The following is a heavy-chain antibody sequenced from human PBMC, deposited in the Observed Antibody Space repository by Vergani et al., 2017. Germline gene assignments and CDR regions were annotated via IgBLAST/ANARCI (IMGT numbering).Heavy chain of an antibody. CDR1: GFGFKNFA. CDR2: ISKDGTHD. J-gene: IGHJ4*02. Sequence: QVSLVESGGGVVQPGRSLTLTCLASGFGFKNFAMHWVRQAPGKGLEWVATISKDGTHDYYEPSVRGRLAVSRDNFTNTMYLQMDRLTTDDTAVYCCARGGTDIIVSSSDYSQLLYYWGQGSLVTVSS. V-gene: IGHV3-30*03. CDR3: ARGGTDIIVSSSDYSQLLYY. D-gene: IGHD3-22*01.